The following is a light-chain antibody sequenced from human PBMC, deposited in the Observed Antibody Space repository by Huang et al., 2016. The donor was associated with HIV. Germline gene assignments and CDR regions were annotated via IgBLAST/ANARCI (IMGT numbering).Light chain of an antibody. CDR2: WAS. V-gene: IGKV4-1*01. Sequence: DIVMCQSPESLAVSLGERATINCTSSQSLFSSSTNKNYLAWYQQKSGQPPKVLISWASARVSGVPGRLRAGGSGTAFTLTISNLQTEDVAVYYSRQYLTAPGFGQETNME. CDR1: QSLFSSSTNKNY. J-gene: IGKJ1*01. CDR3: RQYLTAPG.